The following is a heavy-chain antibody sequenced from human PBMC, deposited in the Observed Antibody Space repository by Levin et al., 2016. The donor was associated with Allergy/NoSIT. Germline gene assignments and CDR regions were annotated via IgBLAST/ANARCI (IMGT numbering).Heavy chain of an antibody. Sequence: WIRQPPGKGLVWVSRINSDGSSTSYADSVKGRFTISRDNAKNTLYLQMNSLRAEDTAVYYCASAKSGGWPLDAFDIWGQGTMVTVSS. CDR3: ASAKSGGWPLDAFDI. V-gene: IGHV3-74*01. J-gene: IGHJ3*02. CDR2: INSDGSST. D-gene: IGHD2-15*01.